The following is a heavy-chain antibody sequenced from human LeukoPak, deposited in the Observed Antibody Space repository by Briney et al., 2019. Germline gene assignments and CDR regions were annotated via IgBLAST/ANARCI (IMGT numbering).Heavy chain of an antibody. V-gene: IGHV3-74*01. CDR2: INSDGSST. J-gene: IGHJ4*02. CDR1: GFTFSSYW. CDR3: ARSMGEYYYDSSGYFPFGDYDY. D-gene: IGHD3-22*01. Sequence: GGSLRLSCAASGFTFSSYWMHWVRQAPGKGLVWVSRINSDGSSTSYADSVKGRFTISRDNAKNTLYLQMNSLRAEDTAVYYCARSMGEYYYDSSGYFPFGDYDYWGQGTLVTVSS.